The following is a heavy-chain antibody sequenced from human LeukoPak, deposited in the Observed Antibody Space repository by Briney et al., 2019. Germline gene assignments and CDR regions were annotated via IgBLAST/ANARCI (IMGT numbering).Heavy chain of an antibody. Sequence: SETLSLTCTVSGGSVSSSIYYWGWIRQPPGKGLEWIGSIYYSGSTSYNPSLKSRVTISIDTSKNQLYLNLPSVTAADTAVYYCASRNDILTDYVFDFWGQGTLVTVSS. CDR2: IYYSGST. D-gene: IGHD3-9*01. J-gene: IGHJ4*02. V-gene: IGHV4-39*01. CDR1: GGSVSSSIYY. CDR3: ASRNDILTDYVFDF.